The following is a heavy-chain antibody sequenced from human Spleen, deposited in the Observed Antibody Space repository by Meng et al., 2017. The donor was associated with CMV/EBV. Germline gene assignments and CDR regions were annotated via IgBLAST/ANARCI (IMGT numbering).Heavy chain of an antibody. D-gene: IGHD1-14*01. V-gene: IGHV4-31*02. Sequence: FGGSSSSASYDWSWIRQLPGRGLEWIGYIYYSGTTYYNPSFKSRVTISVDTSKNLFSLTLRSVAAADTAVYYCVRSGDRHQGSDFDYWGQGSLVTVSS. J-gene: IGHJ4*02. CDR2: IYYSGTT. CDR3: VRSGDRHQGSDFDY. CDR1: GGSSSSASYD.